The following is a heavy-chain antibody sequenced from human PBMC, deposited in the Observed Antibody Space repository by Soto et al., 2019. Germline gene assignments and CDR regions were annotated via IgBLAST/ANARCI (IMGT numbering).Heavy chain of an antibody. CDR3: FFYWYGDPRDLHSFPTRRSSDL. Sequence: LEWVSAISGSGGITYYADSVKGRFTISRDNSKSTLNLQMNSLRAEDTDVYYFFFYWYGDPRDLHSFPTRRSSDL. V-gene: IGHV3-23*01. D-gene: IGHD4-17*01. J-gene: IGHJ2*01. CDR2: ISGSGGIT.